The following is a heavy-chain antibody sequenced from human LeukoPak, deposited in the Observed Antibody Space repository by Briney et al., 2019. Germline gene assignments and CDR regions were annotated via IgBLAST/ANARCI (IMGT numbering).Heavy chain of an antibody. Sequence: PGGSLRLSCAASGFTFSSYGMHWVRQAPGKGLEWVAFIRYDGSNKYSADSVKGRFTISRDNSKNTLYLQMNSLRAEDTAVYYCAKDRATVTTYFDYWGQGTLVTVSS. J-gene: IGHJ4*02. V-gene: IGHV3-30*02. CDR3: AKDRATVTTYFDY. CDR2: IRYDGSNK. D-gene: IGHD4-17*01. CDR1: GFTFSSYG.